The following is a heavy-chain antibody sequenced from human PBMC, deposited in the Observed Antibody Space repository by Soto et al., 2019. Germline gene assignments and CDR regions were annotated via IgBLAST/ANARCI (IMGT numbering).Heavy chain of an antibody. Sequence: SETLSLTCAVSGGSISSGGYSWSWMRQPPGKGLEWIGYIYHSGSTYYNPSLKSRVTISVDRSKNQFSLKLSSVTAADTAVYYCARVSDGWGQGTTVTLSS. CDR3: ARVSDG. V-gene: IGHV4-30-2*01. J-gene: IGHJ6*02. CDR1: GGSISSGGYS. CDR2: IYHSGST.